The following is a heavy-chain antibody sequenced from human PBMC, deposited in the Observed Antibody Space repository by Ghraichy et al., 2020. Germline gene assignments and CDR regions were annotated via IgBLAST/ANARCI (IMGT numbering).Heavy chain of an antibody. CDR3: ARDSPLYYYDSSGYPLRGPS. CDR2: ISSSSSTI. D-gene: IGHD3-22*01. J-gene: IGHJ5*02. CDR1: GFTFSSYS. Sequence: GGSLRLSCAASGFTFSSYSMNWVRQAPGKGLEWVSYISSSSSTIYYADSVKGRFTISRDNAKNSLYLQMNSLRDEDTAVYYCARDSPLYYYDSSGYPLRGPSWGQGTLVTVSS. V-gene: IGHV3-48*02.